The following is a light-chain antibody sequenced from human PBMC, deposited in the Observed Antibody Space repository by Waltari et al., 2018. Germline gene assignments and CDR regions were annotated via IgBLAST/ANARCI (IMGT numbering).Light chain of an antibody. CDR2: DAS. J-gene: IGKJ4*02. CDR3: QQRSNWPPRT. CDR1: QSVSSY. V-gene: IGKV3-11*01. Sequence: IVFTQSPATLSLSPGERATLSCRASQSVSSYLAWYQQKPGQAPRLLIYDASNRATGIPARFSGSGSVTDFTLTISSLEPEDFAVYYCQQRSNWPPRTFGGGTKVEIK.